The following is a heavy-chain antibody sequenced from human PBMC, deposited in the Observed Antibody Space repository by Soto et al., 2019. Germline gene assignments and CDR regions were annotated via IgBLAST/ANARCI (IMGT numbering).Heavy chain of an antibody. CDR1: GDSISSGGYY. V-gene: IGHV4-31*03. Sequence: PSETLSLTCTVSGDSISSGGYYWSWIRQHPGKGLEWIGYIYYSGSTSYNPSLKSRITMSLDTSKNQFSLKLSSVTAADTAVYYCARAVLCTNGVCWPSGAFDYWGQGTLVTVSS. D-gene: IGHD2-8*01. CDR3: ARAVLCTNGVCWPSGAFDY. J-gene: IGHJ4*02. CDR2: IYYSGST.